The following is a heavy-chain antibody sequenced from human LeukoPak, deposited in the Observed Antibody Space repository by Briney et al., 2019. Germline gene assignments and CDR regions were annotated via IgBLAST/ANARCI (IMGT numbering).Heavy chain of an antibody. CDR2: ISWDGGST. D-gene: IGHD1/OR15-1a*01. V-gene: IGHV3-43*01. CDR3: AEGPPNSHILDY. Sequence: GGSLRLSCAASGFTFDDYTMHWVRQAPGKGLEWVSLISWDGGSTYYADSVKGRFTISRDNSKNSLYLQMNSLRTEDTALYYCAEGPPNSHILDYWGQGTLVTVSS. J-gene: IGHJ4*02. CDR1: GFTFDDYT.